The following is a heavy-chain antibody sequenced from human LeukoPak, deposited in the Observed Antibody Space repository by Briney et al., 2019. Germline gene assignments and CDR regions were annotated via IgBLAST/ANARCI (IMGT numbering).Heavy chain of an antibody. Sequence: AGGSLRLSCAASGFTFSSYGMHWVRQAPGKGLEWVAVISYDGSNKYYADSVKGRFTISRDNSKNTLYLQMNSLRAEDTAVYYCAKDQYDYGGNSLGVWDYWGQGTLVTVSS. V-gene: IGHV3-30*18. CDR3: AKDQYDYGGNSLGVWDY. CDR1: GFTFSSYG. CDR2: ISYDGSNK. D-gene: IGHD4-23*01. J-gene: IGHJ4*02.